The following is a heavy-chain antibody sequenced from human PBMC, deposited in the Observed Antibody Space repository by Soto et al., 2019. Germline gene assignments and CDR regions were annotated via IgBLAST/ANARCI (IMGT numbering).Heavy chain of an antibody. CDR3: VRGPLDIAIRADAMFH. J-gene: IGHJ4*02. Sequence: EVLLVESGGGLVQPGESLRLSCAASGFTFSSYWMHWVRQLPGKGLVWVSRINNDGSDTNYADSVRGRFTISRDNARNTLYLQLDTLRAEDTGFYYCVRGPLDIAIRADAMFHWGQGTRVTVSS. CDR2: INNDGSDT. D-gene: IGHD3-10*02. CDR1: GFTFSSYW. V-gene: IGHV3-74*01.